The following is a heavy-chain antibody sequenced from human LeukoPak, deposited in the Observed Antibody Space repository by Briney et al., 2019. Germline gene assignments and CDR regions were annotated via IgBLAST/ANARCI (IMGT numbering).Heavy chain of an antibody. D-gene: IGHD6-13*01. V-gene: IGHV3-21*01. CDR3: ARAGVAVAGAGLDY. CDR1: GFTFRSYS. Sequence: PGGSLRLSCAAPGFTFRSYSMNWVRQAPGKGLEWVSSITGGGTNTYYPDSVKGRFTISRDNAKNSLYLQMNSLRAEDAAVYYCARAGVAVAGAGLDYWGQGTLVPVSS. CDR2: ITGGGTNT. J-gene: IGHJ4*02.